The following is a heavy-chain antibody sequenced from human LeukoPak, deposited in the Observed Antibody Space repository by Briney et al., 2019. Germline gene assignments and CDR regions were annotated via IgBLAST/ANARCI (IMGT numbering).Heavy chain of an antibody. D-gene: IGHD1-1*01. Sequence: SSETLSLTCAVYGGSFSGYYWSWIRQPPVKGLEWIGEINHSGSTTYNPSLKSRVTISIDTSKSQFSLKLSSVTAADTAVYYCARGPNWNDFDYWGQGTLVTVSS. J-gene: IGHJ4*02. V-gene: IGHV4-34*01. CDR3: ARGPNWNDFDY. CDR1: GGSFSGYY. CDR2: INHSGST.